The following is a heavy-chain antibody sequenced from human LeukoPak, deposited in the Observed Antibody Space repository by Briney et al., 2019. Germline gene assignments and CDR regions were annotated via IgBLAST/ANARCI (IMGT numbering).Heavy chain of an antibody. D-gene: IGHD5-18*01. CDR1: GFTFSSYG. J-gene: IGHJ4*02. Sequence: GGSLRLSCAASGFTFSSYGMHWVRQAPGKGLEWVAVISYDGSNKYYADSVKGRFTISRDNSKNTLYLQMNSLRAEDTAMYYCASQTAMGKFPFDYWGQGTLVTVSS. CDR2: ISYDGSNK. V-gene: IGHV3-30*03. CDR3: ASQTAMGKFPFDY.